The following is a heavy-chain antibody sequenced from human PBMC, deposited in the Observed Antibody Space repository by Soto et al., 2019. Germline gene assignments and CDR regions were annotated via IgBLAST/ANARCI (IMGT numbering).Heavy chain of an antibody. CDR1: CGSISSYY. CDR3: ARDEYYDSNNWFDT. Sequence: SETLSLTCTVSCGSISSYYWSWIRQPAGKGLEWIGRIYSTGSTNYNASLKSRVTMSVDTSNNQFSLRLRSVTATDTAVYYCARDEYYDSNNWFDTWGQGTLVTVSS. J-gene: IGHJ5*02. V-gene: IGHV4-4*07. D-gene: IGHD3-22*01. CDR2: IYSTGST.